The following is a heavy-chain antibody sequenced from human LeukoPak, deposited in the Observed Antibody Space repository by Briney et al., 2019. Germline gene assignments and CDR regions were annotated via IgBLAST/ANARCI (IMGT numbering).Heavy chain of an antibody. V-gene: IGHV3-53*01. Sequence: PGGSPRLSCAASGFIVSSNYISWVRQAPAKGLEWVSVIYSGGSTYYADSVQGRFTLSRDNSKNTLYLQMNSLRAEDTAVYYCAKDRLGGLQSNTPNFVYWGQGTLVTVSS. CDR3: AKDRLGGLQSNTPNFVY. CDR1: GFIVSSNY. J-gene: IGHJ4*02. D-gene: IGHD5-24*01. CDR2: IYSGGST.